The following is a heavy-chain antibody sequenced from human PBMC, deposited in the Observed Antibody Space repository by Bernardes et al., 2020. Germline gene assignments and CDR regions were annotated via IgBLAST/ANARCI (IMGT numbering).Heavy chain of an antibody. CDR2: ISYEGSNK. CDR1: GFTFSSYG. J-gene: IGHJ5*02. D-gene: IGHD3-22*01. Sequence: GGSRRPSCPASGFTFSSYGIHWVRRAPGRGLEGVPLISYEGSNKFYAEAVKGRFTISRDNSKNTQGLQMNSLRAEDTGVYYGARERAADSMTSWFDPWGQGTLVTVSS. CDR3: ARERAADSMTSWFDP. V-gene: IGHV3-30*03.